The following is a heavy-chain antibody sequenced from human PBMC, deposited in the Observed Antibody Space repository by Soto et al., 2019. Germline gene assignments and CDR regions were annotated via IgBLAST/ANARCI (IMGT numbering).Heavy chain of an antibody. J-gene: IGHJ4*02. CDR1: GGTFSSYA. V-gene: IGHV1-69*13. Sequence: SVKVSCKASGGTFSSYAISWVRQAPGQGLEWMGGIIPIFGTANYAQKFQGRVTITADESTSTAYMELSSLRSEDTAVYYCAKLNSGYVNYFDYCGQRTLVTVSS. CDR2: IIPIFGTA. CDR3: AKLNSGYVNYFDY. D-gene: IGHD5-12*01.